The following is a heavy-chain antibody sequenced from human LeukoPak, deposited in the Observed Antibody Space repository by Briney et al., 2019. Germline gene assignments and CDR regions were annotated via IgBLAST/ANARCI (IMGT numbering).Heavy chain of an antibody. CDR2: INSDGSST. CDR3: ARDPGWVKYQLLPNWFDP. Sequence: GGSLRLSCAASGFTFSSYWMHWVRQAPGKGLVWVSRINSDGSSTSYADSVKGRFTISRDNAKNTLYLQMNSLRAEDTAVYYCARDPGWVKYQLLPNWFDPWGQGTLVTVSS. D-gene: IGHD2-2*01. CDR1: GFTFSSYW. V-gene: IGHV3-74*01. J-gene: IGHJ5*02.